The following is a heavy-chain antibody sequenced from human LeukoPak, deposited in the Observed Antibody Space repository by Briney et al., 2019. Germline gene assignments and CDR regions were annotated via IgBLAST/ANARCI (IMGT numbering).Heavy chain of an antibody. J-gene: IGHJ4*02. V-gene: IGHV4-30-2*01. D-gene: IGHD4-17*01. CDR3: ARGGDYGDYVPFDY. CDR1: GGSLNWGVYS. CDR2: IYHSGSP. Sequence: PSEPLSHTCSVSGGSLNWGVYSGWWIRPPPGRGREWLGYIYHSGSPYYNPSLKSRVTISVDRSKNEFSLKLSSVTAADTAVYYCARGGDYGDYVPFDYWGQGTLVTVSS.